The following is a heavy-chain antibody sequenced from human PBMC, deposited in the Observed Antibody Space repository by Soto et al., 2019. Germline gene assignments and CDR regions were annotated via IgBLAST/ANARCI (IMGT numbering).Heavy chain of an antibody. V-gene: IGHV3-30*18. CDR2: ISFDGINK. CDR3: AKAGDSGWYGDYVDGVDI. CDR1: GFTFGKYG. D-gene: IGHD6-19*01. J-gene: IGHJ3*02. Sequence: QVHLVESGGGVVRPGESLTLSCAASGFTFGKYGMHWVRQAPGKGLEWVTVISFDGINKDYADSVKGRFTISRDNSKNTRYLSRHSLRPEDTAVYYGAKAGDSGWYGDYVDGVDIWGQGTMVTVAS.